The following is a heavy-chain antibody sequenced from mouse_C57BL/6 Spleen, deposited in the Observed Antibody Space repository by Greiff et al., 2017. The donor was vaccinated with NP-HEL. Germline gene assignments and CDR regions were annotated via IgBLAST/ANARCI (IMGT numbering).Heavy chain of an antibody. CDR1: GFSLTSYG. CDR3: AKNSLGRGAMDY. D-gene: IGHD4-1*01. J-gene: IGHJ4*01. CDR2: IWRGGST. Sequence: VKLQESGPGLVQPSQSLSITCTVSGFSLTSYGVHWVRQSPGKGLEWLGVIWRGGSTDYNAAFMSRLGNTNDNTKTQVFFMKNSLQADDNAVYYCAKNSLGRGAMDYWGQGTSVTVSS. V-gene: IGHV2-5*01.